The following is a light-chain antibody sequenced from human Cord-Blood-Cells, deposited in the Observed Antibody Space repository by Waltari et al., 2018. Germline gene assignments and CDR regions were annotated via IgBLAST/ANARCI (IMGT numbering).Light chain of an antibody. CDR2: GKN. J-gene: IGLJ2*01. V-gene: IGLV3-19*01. Sequence: SSELTQDPAVSVALGQTVRITCQGDSLRSYYASWYQQKPGQAPVLVIYGKNNRPSGIPDRFSGYSSGNTASVTITGAQAEDEADYYCNSRDSSGNHLVFGGGTKLTVL. CDR3: NSRDSSGNHLV. CDR1: SLRSYY.